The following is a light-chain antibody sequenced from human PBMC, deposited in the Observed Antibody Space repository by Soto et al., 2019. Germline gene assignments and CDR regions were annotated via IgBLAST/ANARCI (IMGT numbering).Light chain of an antibody. CDR3: QQYSNWPLT. CDR1: QSVSSN. CDR2: GAS. J-gene: IGKJ4*01. Sequence: IMMTQGPRTLSVSQGERATLSCRASQSVSSNLAWYQQKPGQAPRLLIYGASTRATGIPARFSGSGSGTEFTLTISSLQSEDFAVYYCQQYSNWPLTFGGGTKVDIK. V-gene: IGKV3-15*01.